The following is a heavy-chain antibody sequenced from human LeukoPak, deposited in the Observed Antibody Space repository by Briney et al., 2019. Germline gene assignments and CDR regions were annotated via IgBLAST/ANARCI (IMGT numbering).Heavy chain of an antibody. D-gene: IGHD6-19*01. J-gene: IGHJ4*02. V-gene: IGHV3-30*18. CDR1: GFTLSRYG. CDR3: ANWVAVAGTPPFDC. CDR2: ITCDGRNK. Sequence: GRSLRLTCAASGFTLSRYGMHWVRQAPGKGLDWVAGITCDGRNKYSVDSVKGRFTISRDNSKNTLYLQMNSLRAEDTALYYCANWVAVAGTPPFDCWGQGTLVTVSS.